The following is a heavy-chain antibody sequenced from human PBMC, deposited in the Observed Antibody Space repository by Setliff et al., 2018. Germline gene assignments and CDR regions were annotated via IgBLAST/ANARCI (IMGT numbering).Heavy chain of an antibody. D-gene: IGHD2-2*01. Sequence: PSETLSLTCTVSGASLSSGTYYWGWIRQPPGKGLEWIATVYHRGSTDYKPSLKSRATISVDTSKNQFSLKLTSMTAADTAVYFCAREGRSSTRGWYMDAWGKGTSVTVSS. V-gene: IGHV4-39*07. CDR3: AREGRSSTRGWYMDA. J-gene: IGHJ6*03. CDR1: GASLSSGTYY. CDR2: VYHRGST.